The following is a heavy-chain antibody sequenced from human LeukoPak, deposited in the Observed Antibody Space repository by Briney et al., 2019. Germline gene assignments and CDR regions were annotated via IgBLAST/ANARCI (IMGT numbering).Heavy chain of an antibody. Sequence: PGGSLRLSCAASGFTFSSYSMNWVRQAPGKGLEWVSYISSSSSTVYYADSVKGRFTISRDNAKNSLYLQMNSLRAEDTAVYYCARDLRLKLDYWGQGTLVTVSS. CDR3: ARDLRLKLDY. V-gene: IGHV3-48*04. J-gene: IGHJ4*02. CDR1: GFTFSSYS. CDR2: ISSSSSTV.